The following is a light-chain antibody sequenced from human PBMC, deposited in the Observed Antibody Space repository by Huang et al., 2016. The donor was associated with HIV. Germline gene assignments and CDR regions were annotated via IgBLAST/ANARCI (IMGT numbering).Light chain of an antibody. CDR3: HQYNNWLLS. CDR2: GSS. V-gene: IGKV3-15*01. J-gene: IGKJ4*01. CDR1: RSVSTN. Sequence: EIVMTQSLATLSVSPGQRVTLSCRANRSVSTNLAWYQQRHGQAPRLLIYGSSTRAPGIPARFSGSGSGTDVSLTISSLQSEDFALYYCHQYNNWLLSFGGGTRV.